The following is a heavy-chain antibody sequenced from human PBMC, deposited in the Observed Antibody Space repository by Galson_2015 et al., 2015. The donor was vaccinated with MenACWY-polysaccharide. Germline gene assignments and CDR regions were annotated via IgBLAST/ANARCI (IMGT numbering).Heavy chain of an antibody. CDR1: GGSFSSYY. CDR2: ISYSGST. Sequence: SETLSLTCAVYGGSFSSYYWSWIRQPPGKGLEWIGYISYSGSTSYNPSLKSRVTMSVDTSRNQFSLKLSSVTAADTAVYYCARAYGVRFYFDYWGQGTLVTVSS. D-gene: IGHD4-17*01. V-gene: IGHV4-59*01. CDR3: ARAYGVRFYFDY. J-gene: IGHJ4*02.